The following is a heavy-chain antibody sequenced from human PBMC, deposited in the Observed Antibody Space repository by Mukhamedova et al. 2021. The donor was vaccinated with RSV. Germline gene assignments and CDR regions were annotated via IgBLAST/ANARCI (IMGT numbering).Heavy chain of an antibody. V-gene: IGHV3-23*01. CDR2: VRGGST. J-gene: IGHJ3*01. Sequence: VRGGSTYYRDSVKGRFTISRDNAQNTLFLQLSTLRGDDTAIYFCVTESSHSFGVWGQGTLVTVSS. CDR3: VTESSHSFGV. D-gene: IGHD6-6*01.